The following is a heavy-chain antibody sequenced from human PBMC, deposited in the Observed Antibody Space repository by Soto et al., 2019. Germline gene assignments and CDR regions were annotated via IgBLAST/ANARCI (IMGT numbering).Heavy chain of an antibody. CDR1: GGTFSSYA. Sequence: QVQLVQSGAEVKKPGSSVKVSCKASGGTFSSYAISWVRQAPGQGLEWMGGIIPIFGTANYAQKFPGRVTITADESTSTAYMELSSLRSADTAVYYCARGCSSTSCYARKNWFDPWGQGTLVTVSS. D-gene: IGHD2-2*01. V-gene: IGHV1-69*01. CDR2: IIPIFGTA. J-gene: IGHJ5*02. CDR3: ARGCSSTSCYARKNWFDP.